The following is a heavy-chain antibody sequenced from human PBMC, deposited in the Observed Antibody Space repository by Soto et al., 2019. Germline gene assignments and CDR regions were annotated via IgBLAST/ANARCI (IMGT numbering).Heavy chain of an antibody. V-gene: IGHV3-30*18. CDR1: GFTFSSYG. Sequence: GGSLRLSCAASGFTFSSYGMHWVRQAPGKGLEWVAVISYDGSNKYYADSVKGRFTISRDNSKNTLYLQMNSLRAEDTAVYYCAKGRLGVCLDYWGQGTLVTVSS. J-gene: IGHJ4*02. D-gene: IGHD2-8*01. CDR2: ISYDGSNK. CDR3: AKGRLGVCLDY.